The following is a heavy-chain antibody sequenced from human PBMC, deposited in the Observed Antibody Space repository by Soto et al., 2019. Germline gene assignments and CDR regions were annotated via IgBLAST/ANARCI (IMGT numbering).Heavy chain of an antibody. CDR3: ARDTVLTGMFDF. V-gene: IGHV4-59*01. D-gene: IGHD4-17*01. J-gene: IGHJ4*02. CDR2: IYYTGTT. Sequence: PSETLSLTCTVSGGSISSYHWSWIRQPPGKGLEWIASIYYTGTTNYNPSLGTRVTISIDAPENQFSLKLSSVTAADTAVYYCARDTVLTGMFDFWGQGTLVTVSS. CDR1: GGSISSYH.